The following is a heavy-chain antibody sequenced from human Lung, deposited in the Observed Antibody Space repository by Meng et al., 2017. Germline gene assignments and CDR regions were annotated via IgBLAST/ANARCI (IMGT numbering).Heavy chain of an antibody. CDR2: ISYDGSNQ. J-gene: IGHJ4*02. Sequence: QLVESGGGVVQPGRPLRLSGAASGFTISRNAMPWVRQAPGKGLEWVAAISYDGSNQHYADSVKGRFTISRDNSENTLYLQMNSLRAEDTAVYYCARNNYGDYYFDYWGQGTLVTVSS. V-gene: IGHV3-30*01. CDR1: GFTISRNA. D-gene: IGHD4-17*01. CDR3: ARNNYGDYYFDY.